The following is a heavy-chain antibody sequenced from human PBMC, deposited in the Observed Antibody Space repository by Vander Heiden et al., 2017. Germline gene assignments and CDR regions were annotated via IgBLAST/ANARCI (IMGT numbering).Heavy chain of an antibody. CDR2: ISYDGSNK. Sequence: QVQLVESGGGVVQPGRSLRLSCAASGFTCSSYAMHWVRQAPGKGLEWVAVISYDGSNKYYADSVKGRFTISRDNSKNTLYLQMNSLRAEDTAVYYCARWSYSSLGWGQGTLVTVSS. V-gene: IGHV3-30-3*01. CDR1: GFTCSSYA. J-gene: IGHJ4*02. D-gene: IGHD6-6*01. CDR3: ARWSYSSLG.